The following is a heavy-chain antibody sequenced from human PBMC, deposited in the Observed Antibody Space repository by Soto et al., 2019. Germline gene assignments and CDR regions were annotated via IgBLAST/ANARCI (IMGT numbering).Heavy chain of an antibody. V-gene: IGHV3-30-3*01. CDR3: ASTIAFGEYWDY. J-gene: IGHJ4*02. CDR2: ISYDGSNK. D-gene: IGHD3-10*01. Sequence: ESGGGVVQPGRSLRLSCAASGFTFSSYAMHWVRQAPGKGLEWVAVISYDGSNKYYADSVKGRFTISRDNSKNTLYLQMNSLRAEDTAVYYCASTIAFGEYWDYWGQGTLVTVSS. CDR1: GFTFSSYA.